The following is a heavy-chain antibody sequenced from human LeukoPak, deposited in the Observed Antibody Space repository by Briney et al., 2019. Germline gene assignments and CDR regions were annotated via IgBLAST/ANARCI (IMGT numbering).Heavy chain of an antibody. D-gene: IGHD1/OR15-1a*01. CDR3: ARNNDMDV. CDR2: MNKDGSEK. CDR1: GFILCNHW. J-gene: IGHJ6*02. Sequence: PGSSLRLSCAASGFILCNHWMTWVRQAPGKGPEWVANMNKDGSEKYYVDSVKGRFTISRDTAKNSLYLQMNNLRVEDTALYYCARNNDMDVWGQGTTVVVSS. V-gene: IGHV3-7*03.